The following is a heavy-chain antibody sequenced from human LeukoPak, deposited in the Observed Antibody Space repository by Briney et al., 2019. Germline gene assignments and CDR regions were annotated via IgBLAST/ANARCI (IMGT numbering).Heavy chain of an antibody. J-gene: IGHJ4*02. CDR1: GGSFSGYY. CDR3: ARGRDYYGSGSRNDY. V-gene: IGHV4-34*01. Sequence: PSETLSLTCAVYGGSFSGYYWSWIRQPPGKGLEWIGEINHSGSTNYNPSLKSRVTISVDTSKNQFSLKLSSVTAADTAVYYCARGRDYYGSGSRNDYWGQGTLVTVSS. D-gene: IGHD3-10*01. CDR2: INHSGST.